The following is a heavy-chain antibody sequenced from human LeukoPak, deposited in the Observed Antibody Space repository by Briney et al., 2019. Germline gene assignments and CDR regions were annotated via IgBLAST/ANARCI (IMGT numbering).Heavy chain of an antibody. J-gene: IGHJ4*02. CDR2: IYYSGST. D-gene: IGHD2-8*02. Sequence: SETLSLTCTVSGGSISSYYWSWIRQPPGKGLEWIGYIYYSGSTNYNPSLKSRVTISVDTSKNQFSLKLSSVTAADTAVYYCAKAPLGRCTGAICYSFDYWGQGTLVTVSS. CDR1: GGSISSYY. CDR3: AKAPLGRCTGAICYSFDY. V-gene: IGHV4-59*01.